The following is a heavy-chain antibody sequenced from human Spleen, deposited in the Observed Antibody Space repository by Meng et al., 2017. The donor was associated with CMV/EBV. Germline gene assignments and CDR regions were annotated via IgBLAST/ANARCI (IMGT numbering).Heavy chain of an antibody. V-gene: IGHV4-34*01. Sequence: QVQLQEGGAGLLKPSETLSLTCAVYGGSFSGYYWSWIRQPPGKGLEWIGEINHSGSTNYNPSLKSRVTISVDTSKNQFSLKLSSVTAADTAVYYCAKRWLPPYFDYWGQGTLVTVSS. J-gene: IGHJ4*02. D-gene: IGHD5-24*01. CDR3: AKRWLPPYFDY. CDR2: INHSGST. CDR1: GGSFSGYY.